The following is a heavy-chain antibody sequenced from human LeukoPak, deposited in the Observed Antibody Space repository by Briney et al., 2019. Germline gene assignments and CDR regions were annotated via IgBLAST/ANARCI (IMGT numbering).Heavy chain of an antibody. J-gene: IGHJ5*02. CDR2: INHSGST. Sequence: PSETLSLTCAVYGGSFSGYYWSWIRQPPGKGLEWIGEINHSGSTNYNPSLKSRVTISVDTSKNQFSLKLSSVTAADTAVYYCARTSYIEYGVGWFDPWGQGTLVTVSS. CDR3: ARTSYIEYGVGWFDP. D-gene: IGHD4-17*01. V-gene: IGHV4-34*01. CDR1: GGSFSGYY.